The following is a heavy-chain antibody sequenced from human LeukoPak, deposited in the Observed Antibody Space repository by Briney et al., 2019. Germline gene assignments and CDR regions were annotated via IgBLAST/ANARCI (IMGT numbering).Heavy chain of an antibody. CDR2: ISSSGSYI. J-gene: IGHJ4*02. Sequence: GGSLRLSCAASGFTFSSYSMNWVRQAPGKGLEWVSSISSSGSYIYYADSLKGRFTISRDNSKNTLNLQMVSLRAEDTAVYYCAKHSLKTEYSGGRIWDCWGQGTLVTVSS. D-gene: IGHD6-19*01. CDR3: AKHSLKTEYSGGRIWDC. V-gene: IGHV3-21*04. CDR1: GFTFSSYS.